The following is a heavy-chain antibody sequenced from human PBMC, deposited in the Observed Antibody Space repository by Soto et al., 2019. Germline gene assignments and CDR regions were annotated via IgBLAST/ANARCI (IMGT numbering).Heavy chain of an antibody. J-gene: IGHJ4*02. D-gene: IGHD6-13*01. CDR3: VTPYSSSWHLVGVYSSGWYVDY. V-gene: IGHV3-23*01. CDR1: GFTFSSYA. CDR2: ISGSGGST. Sequence: GGSLRLSCAASGFTFSSYAMSWVRQAPGKGLEWVSAISGSGGSTYYADSVKGRFTISRDNSKNTLYLQMNSLRAEDTAVYYCVTPYSSSWHLVGVYSSGWYVDYWGQGTLVTVSS.